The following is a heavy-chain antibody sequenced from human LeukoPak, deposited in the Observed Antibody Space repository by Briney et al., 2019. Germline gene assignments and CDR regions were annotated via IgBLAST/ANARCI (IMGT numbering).Heavy chain of an antibody. J-gene: IGHJ3*02. D-gene: IGHD3/OR15-3a*01. CDR2: IGSSGTTV. Sequence: GGSLRLSCAASGFTFSDHYMTWIRHAPGKGLEWVSYIGSSGTTVYYADSVKGRFTISRDNANSSLYLEMSSLRADDSALYYCARADSTDGFDIWGHGTMVTVSS. CDR3: ARADSTDGFDI. V-gene: IGHV3-11*04. CDR1: GFTFSDHY.